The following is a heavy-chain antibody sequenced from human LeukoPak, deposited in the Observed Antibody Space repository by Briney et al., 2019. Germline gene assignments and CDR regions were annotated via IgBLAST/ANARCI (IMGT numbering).Heavy chain of an antibody. CDR1: GFTFSSYW. V-gene: IGHV3-7*01. CDR2: IKQDGSEK. Sequence: GGSLRLSCAASGFTFSSYWMSWVRQAPGKGLEWVANIKQDGSEKYYVDSVKGRFAISRDNAKNSLYLQMNSLRAEDTAVYYCARTLDRDPFDPWGQGTLVTVSS. J-gene: IGHJ5*02. D-gene: IGHD1-14*01. CDR3: ARTLDRDPFDP.